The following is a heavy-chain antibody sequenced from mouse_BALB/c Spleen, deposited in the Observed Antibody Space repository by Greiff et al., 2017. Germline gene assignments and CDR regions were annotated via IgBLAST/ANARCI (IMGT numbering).Heavy chain of an antibody. J-gene: IGHJ2*01. D-gene: IGHD3-3*01. CDR1: GFTFSSYT. Sequence: EVKLVESGGGLVKPGGSLKLSCAASGFTFSSYTMSWVRQTPEKRLEWVATISSGGGNTYYPDSVKGRFTISRDNAKNNLYLQMSSLRSEDTALYYCARGRDAYYFDYWGQGTTLTVSS. CDR3: ARGRDAYYFDY. CDR2: ISSGGGNT. V-gene: IGHV5-9*03.